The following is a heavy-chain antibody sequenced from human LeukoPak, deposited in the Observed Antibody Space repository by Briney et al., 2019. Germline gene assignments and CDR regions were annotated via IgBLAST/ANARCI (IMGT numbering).Heavy chain of an antibody. CDR1: GFTFSTYE. V-gene: IGHV3-48*03. CDR2: IPSSGSTI. J-gene: IGHJ4*02. D-gene: IGHD1-26*01. CDR3: AREATGATGYFDY. Sequence: GGSLRLSCAASGFTFSTYEMNWVRQAPGKGLEWVSYIPSSGSTIYYVDSVKGRFTISRDNAKNSLYLQMNSLRVEDTAVYYCAREATGATGYFDYWGQGALVTVSS.